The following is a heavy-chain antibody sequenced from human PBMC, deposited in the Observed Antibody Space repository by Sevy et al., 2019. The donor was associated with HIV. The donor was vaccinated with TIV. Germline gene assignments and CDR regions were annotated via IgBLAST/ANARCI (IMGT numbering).Heavy chain of an antibody. CDR1: GFSLSTSGVG. J-gene: IGHJ4*02. CDR3: AHIRRRVLVDYYDSSGPSAPGPLGYYFDY. V-gene: IGHV2-5*01. Sequence: SGPTLVKPTQTLTLTCTFSGFSLSTSGVGVGWIRQPPGKALEWLALIYWNDDKRYSPSLKSRLTITKDTSKNQVVLTMTNMDPVDTATYYCAHIRRRVLVDYYDSSGPSAPGPLGYYFDYWGQGTLVTVSS. D-gene: IGHD3-22*01. CDR2: IYWNDDK.